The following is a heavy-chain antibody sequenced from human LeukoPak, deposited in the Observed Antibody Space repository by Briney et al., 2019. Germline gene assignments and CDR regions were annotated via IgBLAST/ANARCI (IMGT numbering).Heavy chain of an antibody. CDR1: GFTFSNCV. CDR3: AKVPSRMTFRVGAFDV. D-gene: IGHD2-2*01. J-gene: IGHJ3*01. V-gene: IGHV3-23*01. CDR2: IGAGGVTT. Sequence: GGSLRLSCAASGFTFSNCVMNWVRQPPGKGLEWVAVIGAGGVTTYYVDSVTGRFTISRDNSKHTLSLQMNSLRDEDTAVYYCAKVPSRMTFRVGAFDVWGQGTMVTVSS.